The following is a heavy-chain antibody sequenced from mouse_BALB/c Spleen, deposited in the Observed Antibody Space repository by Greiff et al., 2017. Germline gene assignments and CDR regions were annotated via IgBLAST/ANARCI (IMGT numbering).Heavy chain of an antibody. CDR1: GYSFTGYN. D-gene: IGHD2-3*01. V-gene: IGHV1S29*02. Sequence: EVQLQQSGPELEKPGASVKISCKASGYSFTGYNMNWVKQSNGKSLEWIGNIYPYNGGTGYNQKFKSKATLTVDNSSSTAYMELRSLTSEDSAVYYCARNDGYRYWYFDVWGAGTTVTVSS. CDR3: ARNDGYRYWYFDV. J-gene: IGHJ1*01. CDR2: IYPYNGGT.